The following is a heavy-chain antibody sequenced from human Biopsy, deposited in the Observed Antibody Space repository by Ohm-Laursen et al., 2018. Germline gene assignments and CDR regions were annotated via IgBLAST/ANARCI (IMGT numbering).Heavy chain of an antibody. Sequence: ASVKVSCKASGGTFSSSAITWVRQAPGQGLEWMGGIIGIFRTAHYAQKFQGRVTITADEFMSTAYMELSSLRSEDTAVFYCARCGGYNWNNGWFDPWGQGTLVTVSS. CDR1: GGTFSSSA. J-gene: IGHJ5*02. CDR2: IIGIFRTA. V-gene: IGHV1-69*13. D-gene: IGHD1/OR15-1a*01. CDR3: ARCGGYNWNNGWFDP.